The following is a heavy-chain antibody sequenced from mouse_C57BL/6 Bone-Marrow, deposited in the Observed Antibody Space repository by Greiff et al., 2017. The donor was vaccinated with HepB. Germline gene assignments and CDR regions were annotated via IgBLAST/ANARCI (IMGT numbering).Heavy chain of an antibody. CDR3: ARLDLDYYAMDY. Sequence: QVQLQQPGAELVMPGASVKLSCKASGYTFTSYWMHWVKQRPGQGLEWIGEIDPSDSYTNYNQKFKGKSTLTVDKSSSTASMQLSSLTSEDSAVYYCARLDLDYYAMDYWGQGTSVTVSS. J-gene: IGHJ4*01. CDR2: IDPSDSYT. V-gene: IGHV1-69*01. CDR1: GYTFTSYW.